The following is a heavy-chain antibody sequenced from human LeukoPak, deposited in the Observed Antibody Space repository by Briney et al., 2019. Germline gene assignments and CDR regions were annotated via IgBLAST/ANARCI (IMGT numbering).Heavy chain of an antibody. CDR2: ISSSSSTI. V-gene: IGHV3-48*01. Sequence: GGSLRLSCAASGFTFSSYSVNWVRQAPGKGLEWVSYISSSSSTIYYADSVKGRFTISRDNAKNSLYLQMNSLRAEDTAVYYCARDYDSSDKYTYYYYYYMDVWGKGTTVTVSS. J-gene: IGHJ6*03. CDR3: ARDYDSSDKYTYYYYYYMDV. D-gene: IGHD3-22*01. CDR1: GFTFSSYS.